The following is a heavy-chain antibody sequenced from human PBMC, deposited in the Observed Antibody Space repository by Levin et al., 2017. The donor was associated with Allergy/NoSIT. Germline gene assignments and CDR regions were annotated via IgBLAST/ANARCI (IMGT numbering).Heavy chain of an antibody. J-gene: IGHJ6*03. D-gene: IGHD1-26*01. CDR2: INHSGST. CDR3: KAGGPQDPGLEGGPYYMDV. V-gene: IGHV4-34*01. Sequence: SETLSLTCAVYGGSFSGYYWSWIRQPPGKGLEWIGEINHSGSTNYNPSLKSRVTISVDTSKNQFSLKLSSVTAADTAVYYCKAGGPQDPGLEGGPYYMDVWGKGTTVTVSS. CDR1: GGSFSGYY.